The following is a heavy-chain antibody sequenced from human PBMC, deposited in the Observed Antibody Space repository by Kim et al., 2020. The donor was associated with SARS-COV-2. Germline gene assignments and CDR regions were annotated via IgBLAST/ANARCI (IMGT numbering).Heavy chain of an antibody. CDR3: ARSFSGSYFGYDY. CDR1: GFTFNTYG. D-gene: IGHD1-26*01. V-gene: IGHV3-30*03. Sequence: GGSLRLSCAASGFTFNTYGMHWVRQAPGKGLEWVAVISYDGSHTYYVESVRGRFTISRDNPKNTLYLQMNSLRMEDTAVYYCARSFSGSYFGYDYWGHGSLVTVSS. CDR2: ISYDGSHT. J-gene: IGHJ4*01.